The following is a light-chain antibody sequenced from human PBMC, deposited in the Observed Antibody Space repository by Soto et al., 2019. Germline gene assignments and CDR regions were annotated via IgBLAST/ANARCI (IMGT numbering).Light chain of an antibody. V-gene: IGLV2-14*03. CDR3: GSYTSSSPLEMV. J-gene: IGLJ3*02. CDR1: SSYVGVYYY. Sequence: QSALTQPASVSGSPGQSITISCTGTSSYVGVYYYVSWFQQHPGKAPKLMIYDVTARPSGVSNRFSGSMSGNTASLTISGLQAEDEADYYCGSYTSSSPLEMVFGGGTKLTVL. CDR2: DVT.